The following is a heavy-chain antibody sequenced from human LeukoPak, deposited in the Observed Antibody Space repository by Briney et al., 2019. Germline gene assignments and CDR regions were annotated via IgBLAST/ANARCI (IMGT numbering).Heavy chain of an antibody. Sequence: PGGSLRLSCAASGFTFSNYWMSWVRQAPGKGLEWVANIKQDGSEKYYVDSVKGRFTISRDNAKNSLYLQMNSLRAEDTAVYYCARSQYCYDSSGYYHFDYWGQGTLVTVSS. V-gene: IGHV3-7*01. CDR3: ARSQYCYDSSGYYHFDY. CDR2: IKQDGSEK. CDR1: GFTFSNYW. D-gene: IGHD3-22*01. J-gene: IGHJ4*02.